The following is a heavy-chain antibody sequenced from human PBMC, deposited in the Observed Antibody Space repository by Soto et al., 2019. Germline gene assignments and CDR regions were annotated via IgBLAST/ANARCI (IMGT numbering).Heavy chain of an antibody. CDR1: GYTFTSYG. CDR2: ISTYNGNT. D-gene: IGHD6-19*01. Sequence: ASVKVSCXASGYTFTSYGISWVRQAPGQGLEWMGWISTYNGNTNYAQKLQGRVTMTTDTSTRTAYMELRSLRSDDTAVYYCARESYSSGYHWGLGTLVTVSS. J-gene: IGHJ5*02. CDR3: ARESYSSGYH. V-gene: IGHV1-18*04.